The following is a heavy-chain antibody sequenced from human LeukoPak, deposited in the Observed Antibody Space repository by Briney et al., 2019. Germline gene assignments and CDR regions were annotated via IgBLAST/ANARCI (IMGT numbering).Heavy chain of an antibody. CDR1: GFSFSDYY. CDR3: ARFGDCGNAYCYLFSY. D-gene: IGHD2-15*01. Sequence: GSLRLSCGASGFSFSDYYMSWIRLAPGRGLEWLSYISGSGNTIYYADSVKGRFTVSRDNAKNSLYLQMNSLRIEDTAVYYCARFGDCGNAYCYLFSYWGQGTLVTVSS. CDR2: ISGSGNTI. J-gene: IGHJ4*02. V-gene: IGHV3-11*01.